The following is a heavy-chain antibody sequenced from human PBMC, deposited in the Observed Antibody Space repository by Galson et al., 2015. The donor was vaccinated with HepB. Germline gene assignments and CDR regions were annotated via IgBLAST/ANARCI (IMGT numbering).Heavy chain of an antibody. Sequence: SLRLSCAASGFSFSSYAMHWVRQAPGKGLEWVAIISYDGSYKYFADSVKGRFTISRDNSMNTLYLQMNSLRAEDTAVYYCARGPQVLLWFGELEPDYWGQGTLVAVSS. V-gene: IGHV3-30*04. CDR1: GFSFSSYA. D-gene: IGHD3-10*01. CDR3: ARGPQVLLWFGELEPDY. J-gene: IGHJ4*02. CDR2: ISYDGSYK.